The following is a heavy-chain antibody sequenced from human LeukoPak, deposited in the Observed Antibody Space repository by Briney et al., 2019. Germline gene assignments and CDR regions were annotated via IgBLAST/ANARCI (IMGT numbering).Heavy chain of an antibody. D-gene: IGHD1-20*01. CDR1: GYTFTSYD. J-gene: IGHJ6*02. CDR3: ARDLGGITGTAYYYYGMDV. CDR2: MNPNSGNT. Sequence: ASVKVSCKAPGYTFTSYDINWVRQAPGQGLEWMGWMNPNSGNTGYAQKFQGRVTMTRNTSISTAYMELSSLRSEDTAVYYCARDLGGITGTAYYYYGMDVWGQGTTVTASS. V-gene: IGHV1-8*01.